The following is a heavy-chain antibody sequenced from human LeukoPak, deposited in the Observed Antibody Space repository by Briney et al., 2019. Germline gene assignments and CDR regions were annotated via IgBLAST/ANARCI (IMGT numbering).Heavy chain of an antibody. CDR2: MSVRDGST. D-gene: IGHD2-8*02. CDR3: AKDVITVTGRGFDC. J-gene: IGHJ4*02. V-gene: IGHV3-23*01. CDR1: GFTFSAYG. Sequence: PGGSLRLSCAASGFTFSAYGMSWVRQAPGKGLEWVSGMSVRDGSTYYADPVKGRFSISRDNSKNTLYLQMNSLRAEDTAQYYCAKDVITVTGRGFDCWGQGTLVTVSS.